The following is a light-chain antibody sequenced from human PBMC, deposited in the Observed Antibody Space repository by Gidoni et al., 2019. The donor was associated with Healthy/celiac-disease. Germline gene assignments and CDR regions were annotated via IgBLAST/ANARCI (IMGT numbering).Light chain of an antibody. J-gene: IGLJ3*02. CDR2: KDS. CDR1: ALPKQY. CDR3: QSADSSGTWV. Sequence: SYELPQPPSVSVSPGQTARITCSGDALPKQYAYWYQQKPGQAPVLVIYKDSESPSGTPERFSGSSSGTTFTLTISGVQAEDEAAYYCQSADSSGTWVFGGGTKLTVL. V-gene: IGLV3-25*03.